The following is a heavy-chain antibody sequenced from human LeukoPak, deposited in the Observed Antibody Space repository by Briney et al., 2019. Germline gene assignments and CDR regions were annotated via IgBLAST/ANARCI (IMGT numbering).Heavy chain of an antibody. V-gene: IGHV3-64D*06. D-gene: IGHD3-10*01. Sequence: GGSLRLSCSASGFTFSGYAMYWVRQAPGKGLEYVSAISSNGGGTYYADSVKGRFTISRDNSKNTPYLQMSSLRAEDTAVYYSVKGDTMVRGVIEYWGQGTLVTVSS. J-gene: IGHJ4*02. CDR3: VKGDTMVRGVIEY. CDR1: GFTFSGYA. CDR2: ISSNGGGT.